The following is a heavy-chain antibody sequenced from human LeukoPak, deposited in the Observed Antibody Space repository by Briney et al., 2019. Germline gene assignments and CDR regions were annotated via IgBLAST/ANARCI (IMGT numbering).Heavy chain of an antibody. CDR3: ARDYDFWSGYSHFDY. V-gene: IGHV3-23*01. D-gene: IGHD3-3*01. CDR1: GFTFSSYA. Sequence: GGSLRLSCAASGFTFSSYAMSWVRQAPGKGLEWVSAISGSGGSTYYADSVKGRFTISRDNSKNSLYLQMNSLRAEDTAVYYCARDYDFWSGYSHFDYWGQGTLVTVSS. J-gene: IGHJ4*02. CDR2: ISGSGGST.